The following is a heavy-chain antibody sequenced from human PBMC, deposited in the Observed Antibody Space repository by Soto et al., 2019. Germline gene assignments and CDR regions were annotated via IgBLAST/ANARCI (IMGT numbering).Heavy chain of an antibody. Sequence: QVQLVESGGGVVQPGRSLRLSCAASGFTFRNYGMHWVRQAPGKGLEWVAVISYDGSNKYYADSVKGRFTISRDNSKNTLYLQMNSLRAEDTAAYYCAKGDRIAAAGHFDYWGQGTLVTVSS. J-gene: IGHJ4*02. CDR1: GFTFRNYG. CDR2: ISYDGSNK. V-gene: IGHV3-30*18. CDR3: AKGDRIAAAGHFDY. D-gene: IGHD6-13*01.